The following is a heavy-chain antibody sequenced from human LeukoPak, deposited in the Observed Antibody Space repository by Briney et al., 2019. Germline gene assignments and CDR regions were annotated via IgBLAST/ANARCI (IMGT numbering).Heavy chain of an antibody. Sequence: RGSLRLSCAASGFTFDSYAMSWVRQAPGKGLEWVSAVSRFGGTTYYVDSAKGRFTISRDNFNNTVYLQMNSLRVGDTALYYCVKHEGSRWSNNRFDPWGQGTLVTVS. CDR3: VKHEGSRWSNNRFDP. CDR2: VSRFGGTT. CDR1: GFTFDSYA. V-gene: IGHV3-23*01. J-gene: IGHJ5*02. D-gene: IGHD6-13*01.